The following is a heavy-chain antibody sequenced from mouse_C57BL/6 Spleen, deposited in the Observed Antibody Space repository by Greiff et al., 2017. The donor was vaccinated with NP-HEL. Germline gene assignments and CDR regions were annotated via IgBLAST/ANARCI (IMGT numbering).Heavy chain of an antibody. J-gene: IGHJ2*01. CDR1: GYAFSSSW. CDR2: IYPGDGDT. CDR3: ARSYDGYYLDY. Sequence: QVQLKESGPELVKPGASVKISCKASGYAFSSSWMNWVKQRPGKGLEWIGRIYPGDGDTNYNGKFKGKATLTADKSSSTAYMQLSSLTSEDSAVYFCARSYDGYYLDYWGQGTTLTVSS. V-gene: IGHV1-82*01. D-gene: IGHD2-3*01.